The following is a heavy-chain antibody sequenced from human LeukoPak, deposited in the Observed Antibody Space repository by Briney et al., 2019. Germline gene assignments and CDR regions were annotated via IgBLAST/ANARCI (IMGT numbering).Heavy chain of an antibody. CDR1: GGSVSSGSYY. CDR3: ARDPITVTDYYYGMDV. J-gene: IGHJ6*02. Sequence: ASETLSLTCTVSGGSVSSGSYYWSWIRQPPGKGLEWIGYIYYSGSTNYNPSLKSRVTISVDTSKNQFSLKLSSVTAADTAVYYCARDPITVTDYYYGMDVWGQGTTVTVSS. V-gene: IGHV4-61*01. CDR2: IYYSGST. D-gene: IGHD4-17*01.